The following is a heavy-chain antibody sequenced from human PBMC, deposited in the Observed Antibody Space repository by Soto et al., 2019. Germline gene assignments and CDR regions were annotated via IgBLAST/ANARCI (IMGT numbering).Heavy chain of an antibody. CDR3: ARHPDYYDSSGYYDY. J-gene: IGHJ4*02. V-gene: IGHV4-39*01. Sequence: QLQLQESGPGLVKPSETLSLTCTVSGGSISSSSYYWGWIRQPPGKGLEWIGSIYYSGSTYYNPSLKSRVTISVDTSKNQFSLKLSSVTAADTAVYYCARHPDYYDSSGYYDYWGQGTLVTVSS. CDR1: GGSISSSSYY. CDR2: IYYSGST. D-gene: IGHD3-22*01.